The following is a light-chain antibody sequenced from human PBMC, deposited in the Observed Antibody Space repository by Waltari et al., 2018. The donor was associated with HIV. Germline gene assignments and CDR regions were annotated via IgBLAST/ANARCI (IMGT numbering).Light chain of an antibody. V-gene: IGKV2-28*01. CDR1: QSLLDSNGFTF. Sequence: IVMTQSPLSLPVTPGEPAPISCRSSQSLLDSNGFTFMDWYLQKPGQSPQLLIYLGFNRASGVPDRFSGSGSGTDFTLKISRVEAEDVGVYYCMQSLQTPITFGPGTKVDIK. CDR3: MQSLQTPIT. CDR2: LGF. J-gene: IGKJ3*01.